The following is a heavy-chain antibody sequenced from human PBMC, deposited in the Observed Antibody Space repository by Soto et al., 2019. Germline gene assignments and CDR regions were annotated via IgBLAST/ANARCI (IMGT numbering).Heavy chain of an antibody. Sequence: GALRLSCAASGFTFSNAWMSWVRQAPGKGLEWVGRIKSKTDGGTTDYAAPVKGRFTISRDDSKNTLYLQMNSLKTEDTAVYYCTTDRVGATPGSVDYWGQGTLVTVSS. D-gene: IGHD1-26*01. CDR1: GFTFSNAW. CDR3: TTDRVGATPGSVDY. CDR2: IKSKTDGGTT. V-gene: IGHV3-15*01. J-gene: IGHJ4*02.